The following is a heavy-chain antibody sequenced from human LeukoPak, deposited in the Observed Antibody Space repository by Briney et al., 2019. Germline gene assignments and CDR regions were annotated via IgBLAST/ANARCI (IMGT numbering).Heavy chain of an antibody. J-gene: IGHJ3*02. CDR1: GYTFTSYG. CDR3: ARAIRQWLLIDAFDI. D-gene: IGHD6-19*01. V-gene: IGHV1-69*13. Sequence: GASVKVSCKASGYTFTSYGISWVRQAPGQGLEWMGGIIPIFGTANYAQKFQGRVTITADESTSTAYMELSSLRSEDTAVYYCARAIRQWLLIDAFDIWGQGTMVTVSS. CDR2: IIPIFGTA.